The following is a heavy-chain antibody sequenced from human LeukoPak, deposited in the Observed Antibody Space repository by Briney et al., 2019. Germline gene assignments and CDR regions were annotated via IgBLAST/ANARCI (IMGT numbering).Heavy chain of an antibody. J-gene: IGHJ4*02. D-gene: IGHD4-11*01. V-gene: IGHV1-69*05. Sequence: GSSVKVSCXASGGTFSSYAISWVRQARGQGLEWMGGIIPIFGTANYAQKFQGRVTITTDESTSTAYMELSSLRSEDTAVYYCARDHYSNSLGNLGYWGQGSLVTVSS. CDR2: IIPIFGTA. CDR3: ARDHYSNSLGNLGY. CDR1: GGTFSSYA.